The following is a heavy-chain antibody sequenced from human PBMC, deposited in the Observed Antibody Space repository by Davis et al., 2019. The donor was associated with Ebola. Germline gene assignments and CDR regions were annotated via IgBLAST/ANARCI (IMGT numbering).Heavy chain of an antibody. J-gene: IGHJ4*02. CDR1: GFTFSSYR. V-gene: IGHV3-74*01. CDR2: INSDGSIT. CDR3: AKGEVYSSGWGYAGYYFDY. D-gene: IGHD6-19*01. Sequence: PGGSLRLSCAASGFTFSSYRMHWVRQAPGKGLVWVARINSDGSITGYADSVKGRFTISRDNAKSTLYLQMNSLRPEDTAVYYCAKGEVYSSGWGYAGYYFDYWGQGTLVTVSS.